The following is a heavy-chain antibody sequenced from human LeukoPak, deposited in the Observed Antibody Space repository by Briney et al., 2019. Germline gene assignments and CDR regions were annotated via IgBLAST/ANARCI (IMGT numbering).Heavy chain of an antibody. J-gene: IGHJ6*02. CDR1: GGSISNSNW. V-gene: IGHV4-4*02. CDR3: ARDPPRGYGLDV. Sequence: SGTLSLTCTVSGGSISNSNWWSWVRQTPGKGLEWIGEIYPSGSTNYNPSLKSRVTISVDKSKNQYSLNLSSVTAADTAVYYRARDPPRGYGLDVWGPGITVTVS. CDR2: IYPSGST.